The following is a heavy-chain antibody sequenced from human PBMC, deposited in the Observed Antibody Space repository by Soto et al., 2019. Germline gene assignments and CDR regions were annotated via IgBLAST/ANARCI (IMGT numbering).Heavy chain of an antibody. Sequence: PGESRKISCKGSGYSFAGYWITWVRQKPGKGLEWMGRIDPSDSQTYYSPSFRGHVTISATKSITTVFLQWSSLRASDTAMYYCARQIYDSDTGPHFQYYCDSWGQGTPVNVSS. CDR2: IDPSDSQT. V-gene: IGHV5-10-1*01. D-gene: IGHD3-22*01. CDR3: ARQIYDSDTGPHFQYYCDS. CDR1: GYSFAGYW. J-gene: IGHJ4*02.